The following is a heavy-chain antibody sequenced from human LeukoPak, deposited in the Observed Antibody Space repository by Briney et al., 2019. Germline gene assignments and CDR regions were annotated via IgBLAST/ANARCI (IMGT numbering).Heavy chain of an antibody. Sequence: PGGSLRLSCAASGFTFSNYAMSWVRQAPGKGLEWVSAISGSGTYTYYADSVKGRFTISRDNSRNTLHLQMNSLRAEDTAVYYCAKDSSSSGFSAACNSDYWGQGTLVAVSS. D-gene: IGHD6-19*01. J-gene: IGHJ4*02. CDR2: ISGSGTYT. V-gene: IGHV3-23*01. CDR1: GFTFSNYA. CDR3: AKDSSSSGFSAACNSDY.